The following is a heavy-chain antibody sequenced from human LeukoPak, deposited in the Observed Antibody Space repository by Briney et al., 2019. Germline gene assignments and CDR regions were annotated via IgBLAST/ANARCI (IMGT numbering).Heavy chain of an antibody. V-gene: IGHV3-7*01. D-gene: IGHD3-3*01. J-gene: IGHJ3*02. CDR1: GFTFSSDS. CDR3: ARDGFSRISIFGVVSDAFDI. Sequence: GGSLRLSCAASGFTFSSDSMNWVRQAPGKGLEWVANIKQDGSEKYYVDSVKGRFTISRDNAKNSLYLQMNSLRAEDTAVYYCARDGFSRISIFGVVSDAFDIWGQGTMVTVSS. CDR2: IKQDGSEK.